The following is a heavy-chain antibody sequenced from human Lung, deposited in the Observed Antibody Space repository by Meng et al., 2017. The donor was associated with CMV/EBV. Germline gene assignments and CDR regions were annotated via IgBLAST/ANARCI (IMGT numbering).Heavy chain of an antibody. CDR1: AASTSSGDYY. J-gene: IGHJ4*02. CDR2: IYYGGST. Sequence: VHRQQSAQGLVTPSQTLSHTVTASAASTSSGDYYWSWFRQPPGKGLEWIGYIYYGGSTYYNPSLKSRVTISVDTSKNQFSLKLSSVTAADTAVYYCARALDTAMVTFDYWGQGTLVTVSS. V-gene: IGHV4-30-4*08. CDR3: ARALDTAMVTFDY. D-gene: IGHD5-18*01.